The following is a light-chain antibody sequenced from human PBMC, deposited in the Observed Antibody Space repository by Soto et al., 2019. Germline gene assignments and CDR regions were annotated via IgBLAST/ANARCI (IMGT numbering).Light chain of an antibody. Sequence: IQMTQSPSSLSASIGDRVTITCQASQNITNNLSWYQQKPGKAPKLLIYAASTLQSGVPSRFSGSGSGTDFTLTISCLQSEDFATYYCQQYYSYPTFGQGTKVDI. V-gene: IGKV1-8*01. CDR2: AAS. CDR3: QQYYSYPT. CDR1: QNITNN. J-gene: IGKJ1*01.